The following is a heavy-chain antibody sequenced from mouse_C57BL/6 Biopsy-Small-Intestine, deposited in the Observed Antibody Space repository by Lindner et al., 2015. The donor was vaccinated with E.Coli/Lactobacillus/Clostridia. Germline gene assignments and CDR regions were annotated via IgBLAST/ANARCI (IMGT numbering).Heavy chain of an antibody. J-gene: IGHJ4*01. D-gene: IGHD6-1*01. Sequence: SVKVSCKAHGYSFTSFGINWVRQAPGQGLTWMGWISGNNGDAIYAQGLLGRVTMTTDTSTSTAYMELRSLESDDTAVYYCARDCASIGCYKGGDHWGQGTLVTVSS. CDR1: GYSFTSFG. V-gene: IGHV1-7*01. CDR3: ARDCASIGCYKGGDH. CDR2: ISGNNGDA.